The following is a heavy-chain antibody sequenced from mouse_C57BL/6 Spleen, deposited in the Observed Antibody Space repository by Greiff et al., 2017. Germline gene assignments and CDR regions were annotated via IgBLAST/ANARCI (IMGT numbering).Heavy chain of an antibody. J-gene: IGHJ2*01. CDR3: ARHESDYGYFDY. V-gene: IGHV1-62-2*01. CDR1: GYTFTEYT. D-gene: IGHD2-4*01. Sequence: VQLQQSGAELVKPGASVKLSCKASGYTFTEYTIYWVKQRSGQGLEWIGWFYPGSGSITYNEKFKDKATLTADKSSSTVYMDLSRLTSEDSAVYFCARHESDYGYFDYWGQGTTLTVSS. CDR2: FYPGSGSI.